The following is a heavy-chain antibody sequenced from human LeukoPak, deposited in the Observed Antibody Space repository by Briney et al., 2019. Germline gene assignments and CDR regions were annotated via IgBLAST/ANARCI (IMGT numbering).Heavy chain of an antibody. CDR2: ISAYNGNT. Sequence: ASVKVSYKASGYTFTSCGISWVRQAPGQGLEWMGWISAYNGNTNYAQKLQGRVTMTTDTSTSTAYTELRSLRSDDTAVYYCARDATAMVKPFDYWGQGTLVTVSS. J-gene: IGHJ4*02. CDR1: GYTFTSCG. V-gene: IGHV1-18*01. D-gene: IGHD5-18*01. CDR3: ARDATAMVKPFDY.